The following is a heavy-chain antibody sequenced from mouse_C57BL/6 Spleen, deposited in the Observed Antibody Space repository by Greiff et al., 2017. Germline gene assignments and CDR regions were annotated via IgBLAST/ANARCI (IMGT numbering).Heavy chain of an antibody. Sequence: EVKLVESGGGLVKPGGSLKLSCAASGFTFSSYAMSWVRQTPEKRLEWVATISDGGSYTYYPDNVKGRFTISRDNAKNNLYLQMSHLKSEDTAMYYCARDEGTAPVYFDYWGQGTTLTVSS. V-gene: IGHV5-4*01. CDR1: GFTFSSYA. CDR3: ARDEGTAPVYFDY. CDR2: ISDGGSYT. J-gene: IGHJ2*01. D-gene: IGHD3-3*01.